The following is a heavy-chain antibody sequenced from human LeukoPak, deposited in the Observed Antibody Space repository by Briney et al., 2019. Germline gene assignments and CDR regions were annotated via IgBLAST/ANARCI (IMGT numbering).Heavy chain of an antibody. CDR3: ASGASAFDY. CDR2: INPNSGGT. CDR1: SYTFTDYY. J-gene: IGHJ4*02. V-gene: IGHV1-2*02. Sequence: ASVKVSCKASSYTFTDYYMHWVRQAPGQGLEWMGWINPNSGGTNYAQKFQGRDTMTRDTSIRTAYMELSSLRSDDTAMYYCASGASAFDYWGQGTLVTVSS. D-gene: IGHD3-16*01.